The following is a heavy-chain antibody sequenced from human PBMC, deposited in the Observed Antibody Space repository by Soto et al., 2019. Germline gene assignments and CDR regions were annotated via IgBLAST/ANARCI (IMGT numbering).Heavy chain of an antibody. Sequence: PSETLSLTCTVSGGSISSGGYYWSWIRQHPGKGLEWIGYIYYSGSTYYNPSLKSRVTISVDTSKNQFSLKLSSVAAADTAVYYCARARYRAYDLHYYYGMDVWGQGPRVPVSS. CDR2: IYYSGST. D-gene: IGHD5-12*01. V-gene: IGHV4-31*03. CDR1: GGSISSGGYY. J-gene: IGHJ6*02. CDR3: ARARYRAYDLHYYYGMDV.